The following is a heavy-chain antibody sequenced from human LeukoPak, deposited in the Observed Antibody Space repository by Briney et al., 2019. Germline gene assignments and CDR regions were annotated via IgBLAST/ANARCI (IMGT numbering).Heavy chain of an antibody. CDR2: ISGSGVST. CDR1: EFTFSSYV. J-gene: IGHJ4*02. V-gene: IGHV3-23*01. CDR3: TTDHIVVVTAIDDY. Sequence: PGGSLRLSCAASEFTFSSYVMTWVRQAPGKGLEWVSAISGSGVSTYYADSVRGRFTISRDNSKNTLYLQMNSLKTEDTAMYYCTTDHIVVVTAIDDYWGQGTWSPSP. D-gene: IGHD2-21*02.